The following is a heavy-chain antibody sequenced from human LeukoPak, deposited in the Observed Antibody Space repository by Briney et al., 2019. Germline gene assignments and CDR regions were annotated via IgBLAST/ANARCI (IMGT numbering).Heavy chain of an antibody. CDR2: ISSSYI. Sequence: GGSLRLSCAASGFPFSSYSMNWVRQAPGKGLEWVSSISSSYIYYADSVKGRFTISRDNAKNSLYLQMNSLRAEDTAVYYCARLDGDYYDSSGYHTLFDYWGQGTLVTVSS. J-gene: IGHJ4*02. CDR1: GFPFSSYS. D-gene: IGHD3-22*01. CDR3: ARLDGDYYDSSGYHTLFDY. V-gene: IGHV3-21*01.